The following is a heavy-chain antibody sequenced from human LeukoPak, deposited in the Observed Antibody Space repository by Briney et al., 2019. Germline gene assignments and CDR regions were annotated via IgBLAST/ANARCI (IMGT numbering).Heavy chain of an antibody. CDR2: FYPGDSDT. Sequence: GESLKISCKGSGYSFTSYWIGWVRQVPGKGLELMGIFYPGDSDTRYSPSFQGQVTISADKSISTAYLQWSSLKASDTAMYYCARLNAGTEAYYFDYWGQGTLVTVSS. CDR1: GYSFTSYW. D-gene: IGHD6-13*01. V-gene: IGHV5-51*01. J-gene: IGHJ4*02. CDR3: ARLNAGTEAYYFDY.